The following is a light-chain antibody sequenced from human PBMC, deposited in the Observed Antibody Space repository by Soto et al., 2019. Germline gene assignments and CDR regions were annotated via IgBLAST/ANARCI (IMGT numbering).Light chain of an antibody. Sequence: EIVMTQSPATLSVSPGERVTLSCRASQSVSSNLAWYQQKPGQAPRLLIYGASTRATGIPARFSGSGSGTEFTLTITSLQSEDFAVYSCQHYTTRPPWKFGQGTKVEIK. CDR1: QSVSSN. V-gene: IGKV3-15*01. CDR2: GAS. CDR3: QHYTTRPPWK. J-gene: IGKJ1*01.